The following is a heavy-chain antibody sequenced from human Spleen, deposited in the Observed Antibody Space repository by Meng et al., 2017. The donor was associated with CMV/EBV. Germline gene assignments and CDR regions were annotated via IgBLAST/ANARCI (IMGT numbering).Heavy chain of an antibody. Sequence: GGSLRLSCAASGLTFSTSRVNWVRQAPGKGLEWVGRIKSKTDGGTTDYAAPVKGRFTISRDDSKNTLYLQMNSLKTEDTAVYYCTTTLAQGDYWGQGTLVTVSS. CDR2: IKSKTDGGTT. J-gene: IGHJ4*02. CDR3: TTTLAQGDY. V-gene: IGHV3-15*01. CDR1: GLTFSTSR. D-gene: IGHD1-1*01.